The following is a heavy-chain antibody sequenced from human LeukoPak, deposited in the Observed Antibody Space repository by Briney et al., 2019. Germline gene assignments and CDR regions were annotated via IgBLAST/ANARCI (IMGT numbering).Heavy chain of an antibody. J-gene: IGHJ3*02. CDR1: GFTFSSYG. Sequence: GGSLRLSCAASGFTFSSYGMHWVRQAPGKGLEWVAFLRYDGSNKYYADSVKGRFTISRDNSKNTLYLQMNSLRAEDTAMYYCAKEYDILTGYYASDIWGQGTMVTVSS. CDR3: AKEYDILTGYYASDI. V-gene: IGHV3-30*02. D-gene: IGHD3-9*01. CDR2: LRYDGSNK.